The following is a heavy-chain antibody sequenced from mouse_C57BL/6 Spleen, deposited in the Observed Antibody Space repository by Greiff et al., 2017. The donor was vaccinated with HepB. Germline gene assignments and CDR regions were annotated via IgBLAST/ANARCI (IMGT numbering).Heavy chain of an antibody. CDR3: ATLDSSGPYAMDY. J-gene: IGHJ4*01. CDR1: GFSLTSYG. V-gene: IGHV2-6*01. D-gene: IGHD3-2*02. Sequence: VMLVESGPGLVAPSQSLSITCTVSGFSLTSYGVDWVRQSPGKGLEWLGVIWGVGSTNYNSALKSRLSISKDNSKSQVFLKMNSLQTDDTAMYYCATLDSSGPYAMDYWGQGTSVTVSS. CDR2: IWGVGST.